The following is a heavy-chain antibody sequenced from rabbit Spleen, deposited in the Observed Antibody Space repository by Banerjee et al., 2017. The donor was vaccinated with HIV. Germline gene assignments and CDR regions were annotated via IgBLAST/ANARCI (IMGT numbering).Heavy chain of an antibody. D-gene: IGHD4-1*01. J-gene: IGHJ4*01. V-gene: IGHV1S7*01. Sequence: QLKETGGGLVQPGGSLPLSCNTSGCDFSSHSMSWVRHAPGKGLEWIGAIYTGRGGTDYANWVKGGLTISSKNAQNTLYLQLNSLTVADTASYFCARDLAGVIGWNFGLWGPGTLVTVS. CDR2: IYTGRGGT. CDR3: ARDLAGVIGWNFGL. CDR1: GCDFSSHS.